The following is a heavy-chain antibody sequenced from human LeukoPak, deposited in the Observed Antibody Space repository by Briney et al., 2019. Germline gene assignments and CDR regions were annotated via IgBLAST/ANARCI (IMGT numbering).Heavy chain of an antibody. CDR1: GFTFKNAW. J-gene: IGHJ4*02. Sequence: PGGSLRLSCEASGFTFKNAWMIWVRQAPGKGLEWVSSISSSGKYIYYAESVKGRFTISRDNAKNSLYLQMNSLRAEDTAVYYCARDSPGEVVTARGDYWGQGTLVTVSS. D-gene: IGHD2-21*02. CDR2: ISSSGKYI. V-gene: IGHV3-21*01. CDR3: ARDSPGEVVTARGDY.